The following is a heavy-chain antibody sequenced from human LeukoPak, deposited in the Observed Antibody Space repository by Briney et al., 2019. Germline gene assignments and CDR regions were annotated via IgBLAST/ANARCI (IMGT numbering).Heavy chain of an antibody. V-gene: IGHV3-21*01. Sequence: GGSLRLSCAASGFTFSSYSMNWVRQAPGKGLEWVSFISSSSSYIYYADSVKGRFTISRDNAKNSLYLQMNSLRAEDTAVYYCAGDSYDFPDCTYWGQGTLVTVSS. D-gene: IGHD3-3*01. J-gene: IGHJ4*02. CDR1: GFTFSSYS. CDR2: ISSSSSYI. CDR3: AGDSYDFPDCTY.